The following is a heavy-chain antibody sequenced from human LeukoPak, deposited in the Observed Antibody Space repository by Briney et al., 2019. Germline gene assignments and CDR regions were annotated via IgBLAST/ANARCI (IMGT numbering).Heavy chain of an antibody. Sequence: SETLSLTCAVSGGSISSGGYSWSWIRQPPGKGLEWIGYIYHSGSTYYNPSLKSRVTISVDRSKNQFSLKLSSVTAADTAVYYCARVGITMVRGVRYFDYWGQGTLVTVSS. D-gene: IGHD3-10*01. CDR1: GGSISSGGYS. CDR2: IYHSGST. CDR3: ARVGITMVRGVRYFDY. V-gene: IGHV4-30-2*01. J-gene: IGHJ4*02.